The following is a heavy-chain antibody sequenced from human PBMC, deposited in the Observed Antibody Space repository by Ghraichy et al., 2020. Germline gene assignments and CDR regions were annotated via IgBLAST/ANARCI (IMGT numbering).Heavy chain of an antibody. CDR1: GGSISSSSYY. CDR2: IYYSGST. J-gene: IGHJ6*03. D-gene: IGHD1-26*01. V-gene: IGHV4-39*01. CDR3: ARQVSGGSYWGEIYYYYYMDV. Sequence: SETLSLTCTVSGGSISSSSYYWGWIRQPPGKGLEWIGSIYYSGSTYYNPSLKSRVTISVDTSKNQFSLKLSSVTAADTAVYYCARQVSGGSYWGEIYYYYYMDVWGKGTTVTVSS.